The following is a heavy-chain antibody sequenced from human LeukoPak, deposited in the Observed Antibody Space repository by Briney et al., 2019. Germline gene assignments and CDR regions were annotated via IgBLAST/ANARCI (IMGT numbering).Heavy chain of an antibody. CDR3: ARGFYGSVAFDI. V-gene: IGHV4-39*01. CDR2: IYYSGST. Sequence: SETLSLTCTVSGGSISSSSYYWGWIRQPPGKRLEWIGSIYYSGSTYYNPSLKSRVTISVDTSKNQFSLKLSSVTAADTAVYYCARGFYGSVAFDIWGQGTMVTVSS. CDR1: GGSISSSSYY. J-gene: IGHJ3*02. D-gene: IGHD3-10*01.